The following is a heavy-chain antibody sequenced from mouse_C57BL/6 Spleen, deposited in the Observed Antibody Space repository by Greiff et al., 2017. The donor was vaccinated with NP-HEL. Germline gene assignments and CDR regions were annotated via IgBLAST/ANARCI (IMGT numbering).Heavy chain of an antibody. CDR1: GFTFSDYY. V-gene: IGHV5-12*01. D-gene: IGHD1-1*01. CDR2: ISNGGGST. J-gene: IGHJ1*03. CDR3: ARHDYYGSGHV. Sequence: DVMLVESGGGLVQPGGSLKLSCAASGFTFSDYYMYWVRQTPEKRLEWVAYISNGGGSTYYPDTVKGRFTISRDNAKNTLYLQMSRLKSEDTAMYYCARHDYYGSGHVWGTGTTVTVSS.